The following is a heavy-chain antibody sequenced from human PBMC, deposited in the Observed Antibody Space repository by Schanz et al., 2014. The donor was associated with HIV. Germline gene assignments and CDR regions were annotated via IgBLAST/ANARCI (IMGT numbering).Heavy chain of an antibody. V-gene: IGHV3-23*04. J-gene: IGHJ6*02. CDR2: ISGGGAGT. CDR1: GFTLSSYS. CDR3: AREREESIAYYYYGMDV. D-gene: IGHD1-26*01. Sequence: EVQLVESGGGLVKPGGSLRLSCAASGFTLSSYSMNWVRQAPGKGLEWVSAISGGGAGTYYADSVKGRLTISRDNSKNTLYLQMNSLRAEDTAVYHCAREREESIAYYYYGMDVWGQGTAVTVSS.